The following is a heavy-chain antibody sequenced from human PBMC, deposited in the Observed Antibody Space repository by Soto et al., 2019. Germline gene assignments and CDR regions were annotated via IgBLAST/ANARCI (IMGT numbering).Heavy chain of an antibody. V-gene: IGHV1-69*13. CDR1: GGTFSSYS. CDR3: ARGVHYDSSSYYYFY. Sequence: SVKVSCKASGGTFSSYSIDWVRQAPGQGLEWMGGIIPIFGTANYAQKFQGRITITADESTSTAYMELRSLRSEDTAVYYCARGVHYDSSSYYYFYWGQGTLVTVSS. J-gene: IGHJ4*02. CDR2: IIPIFGTA. D-gene: IGHD3-22*01.